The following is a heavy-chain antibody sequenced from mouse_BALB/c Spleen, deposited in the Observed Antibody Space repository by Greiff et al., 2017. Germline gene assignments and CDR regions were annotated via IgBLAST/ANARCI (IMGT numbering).Heavy chain of an antibody. D-gene: IGHD1-1*01. J-gene: IGHJ3*01. Sequence: VQLKESGTVLARPGASVKMSCKASGYTFTSYWMHWVKQRPGQGLEWIGAIYPGNSDTSYNQKFKGKAKLTAVTSTSTAYMELSSLTNEDSAVYYCARKGNYGSSWFAYWGQGTLVTVSA. CDR1: GYTFTSYW. CDR3: ARKGNYGSSWFAY. V-gene: IGHV1-5*01. CDR2: IYPGNSDT.